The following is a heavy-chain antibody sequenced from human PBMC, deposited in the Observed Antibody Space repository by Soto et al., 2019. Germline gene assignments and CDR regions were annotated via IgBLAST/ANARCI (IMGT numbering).Heavy chain of an antibody. V-gene: IGHV4-59*01. CDR2: IYYSGST. CDR3: AREEGYCSGGSCYYYYMDV. CDR1: GGSISSYY. D-gene: IGHD2-15*01. Sequence: SETLSLTCTVSGGSISSYYWSWIRQPPGKGLEWIGYIYYSGSTNYNPSLKSRVTISVDTSKNQFSLKLSSVTAADTAVYYCAREEGYCSGGSCYYYYMDVWGKGTTVTVSS. J-gene: IGHJ6*03.